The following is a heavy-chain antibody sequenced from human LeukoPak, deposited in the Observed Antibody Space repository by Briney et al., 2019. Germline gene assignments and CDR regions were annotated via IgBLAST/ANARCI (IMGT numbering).Heavy chain of an antibody. CDR3: ARGYCAGDSCSGAWFDP. Sequence: ASVKVSCKASGFTFTANHIHWVRQARGQGLEWMGWINPNSGGTNYAQKFQGRVTMTRDTSISTAYIELNRLRSDDTAVYYCARGYCAGDSCSGAWFDPWGRGTLVTVFS. J-gene: IGHJ5*02. V-gene: IGHV1-2*02. CDR2: INPNSGGT. D-gene: IGHD2-21*01. CDR1: GFTFTANH.